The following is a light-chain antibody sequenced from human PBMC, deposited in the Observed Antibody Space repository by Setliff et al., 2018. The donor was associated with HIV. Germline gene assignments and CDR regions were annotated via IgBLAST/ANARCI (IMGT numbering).Light chain of an antibody. CDR3: QQSYNIPRT. CDR2: GAS. V-gene: IGKV1-39*01. CDR1: QNIYTY. J-gene: IGKJ1*01. Sequence: DIQLTQSPSSLIASVGDRVTITCRASQNIYTYLNWYQLKPGQAPKLLVYGASSLQSGVSSRFSGSGSETDFTLTITSLQRDDLAAYYCQQSYNIPRTFGQGTKV.